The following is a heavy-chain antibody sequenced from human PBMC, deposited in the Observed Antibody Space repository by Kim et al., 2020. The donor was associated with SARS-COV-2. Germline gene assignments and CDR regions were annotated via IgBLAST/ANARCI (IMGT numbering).Heavy chain of an antibody. CDR1: GGTFSSYA. CDR3: AYGNTARENYGMDV. CDR2: IIPIFGTA. D-gene: IGHD5-18*01. V-gene: IGHV1-69*13. Sequence: SVKVSCKASGGTFSSYAISWVRQAPGQGLEWMGGIIPIFGTANYAQKFQGRVTITADESTSTAYMELSSLRSEDTAVYYCAYGNTARENYGMDVWGQGTTVTVSS. J-gene: IGHJ6*02.